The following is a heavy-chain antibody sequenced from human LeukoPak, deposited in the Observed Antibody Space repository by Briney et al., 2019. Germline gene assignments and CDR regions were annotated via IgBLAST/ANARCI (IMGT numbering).Heavy chain of an antibody. CDR2: IYHSGST. V-gene: IGHV4-30-2*01. CDR3: ARRGGATYLYNWFDP. D-gene: IGHD5-12*01. J-gene: IGHJ5*02. CDR1: GGSISSGGYS. Sequence: PSETLSLTCAVSGGSISSGGYSWSWIRQPPGTGLEWIGYIYHSGSTYYNPSLKSRVTISVDRSKNQFSLKLSSVTAADTAVYYCARRGGATYLYNWFDPWGQGTLVTVSS.